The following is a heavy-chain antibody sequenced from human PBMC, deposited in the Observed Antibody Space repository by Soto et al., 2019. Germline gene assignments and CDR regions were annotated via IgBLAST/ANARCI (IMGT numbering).Heavy chain of an antibody. V-gene: IGHV4-31*03. CDR3: ARSQGVTMIVVS. D-gene: IGHD3-22*01. J-gene: IGHJ4*02. Sequence: PSETLSLTCSLSGSSITSTTYYWSWLRQHPGKGLEWIGYIYYSGSTYYNPSLKSRVTISVDTSKNQFSLKLSSVTAADTAVYYCARSQGVTMIVVSWGQGTLVTVS. CDR2: IYYSGST. CDR1: GSSITSTTYY.